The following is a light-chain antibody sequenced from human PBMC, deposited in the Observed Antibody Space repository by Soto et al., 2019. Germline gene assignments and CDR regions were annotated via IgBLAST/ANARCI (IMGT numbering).Light chain of an antibody. CDR1: SSDVGGYNY. CDR3: CSYAGSYTYV. J-gene: IGLJ1*01. CDR2: DVS. V-gene: IGLV2-11*01. Sequence: QSVLTQPRSVSGSPGQSVTISCTGTSSDVGGYNYVSWYQHHPGKAPKLMIYDVSERPSGVPDRFSGSKSGNTASLTISGLQAEDEADYYCCSYAGSYTYVFGTGTKVTVL.